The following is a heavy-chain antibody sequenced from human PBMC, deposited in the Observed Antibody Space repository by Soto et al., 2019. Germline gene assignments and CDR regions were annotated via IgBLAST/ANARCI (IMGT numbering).Heavy chain of an antibody. D-gene: IGHD1-7*01. CDR2: IYYSGST. J-gene: IGHJ4*02. CDR3: ARDVGELELRGGYFDY. CDR1: GGSIISGGYY. V-gene: IGHV4-31*03. Sequence: SETLSLTCTVSGGSIISGGYYWSWIRQHPGKGLEWIGYIYYSGSTYYNPSLKSRVTISVNTSKNQFSLKLSSVTAADTAVYYCARDVGELELRGGYFDYWGQGTLVTVS.